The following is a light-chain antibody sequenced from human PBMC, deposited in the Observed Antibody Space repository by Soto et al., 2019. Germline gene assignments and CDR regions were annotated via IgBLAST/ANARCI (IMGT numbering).Light chain of an antibody. Sequence: EIVLTQSPATLSLSPGERATLPCRASQSVNSYLAWYQQKPGQAPRLLIYDASNRATGIPARFSGSGSGTDFTLTISSLEPEDFAVYYCQRRSNWPPTFGGGTKVDIK. J-gene: IGKJ4*01. CDR3: QRRSNWPPT. CDR1: QSVNSY. CDR2: DAS. V-gene: IGKV3-11*01.